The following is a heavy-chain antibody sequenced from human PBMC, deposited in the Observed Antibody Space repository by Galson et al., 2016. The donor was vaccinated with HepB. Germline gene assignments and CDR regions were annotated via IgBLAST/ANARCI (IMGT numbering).Heavy chain of an antibody. Sequence: SLRLSCAASGFTFSRDSMIWVRQAPGKGLEWVSSISSGSDGYIYYADSVEGRFTISRDNAKNSLLLQMNSLRAEDTAVYYCARVRYSSSWYVLWYFDLWGRGTLVTVSS. CDR1: GFTFSRDS. CDR2: ISSGSDGYI. D-gene: IGHD6-13*01. CDR3: ARVRYSSSWYVLWYFDL. V-gene: IGHV3-21*01. J-gene: IGHJ2*01.